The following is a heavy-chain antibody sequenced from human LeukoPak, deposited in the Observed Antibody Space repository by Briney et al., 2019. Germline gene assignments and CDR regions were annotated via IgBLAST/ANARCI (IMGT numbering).Heavy chain of an antibody. CDR3: ARDVGGDFWSGFHYFDY. CDR2: IIPIFGTA. Sequence: ASVKVSCKASGGTFSSYAISWARQAPGQGLEWMGGIIPIFGTANYAQKFQGRVTITADESTSTAYMELSSLRSEDTAVYYCARDVGGDFWSGFHYFDYWGQGTLVTVSS. J-gene: IGHJ4*02. D-gene: IGHD3-3*01. CDR1: GGTFSSYA. V-gene: IGHV1-69*13.